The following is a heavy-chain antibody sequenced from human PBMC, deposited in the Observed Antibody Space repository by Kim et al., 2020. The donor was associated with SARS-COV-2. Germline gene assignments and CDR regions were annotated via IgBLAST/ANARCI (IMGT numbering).Heavy chain of an antibody. Sequence: SETLSLTCTVSGGSISDYYWSWIRQSPGKGLEWIGFIYHSGSTNYNPSLRSRVTISLDTSKNQFSLKLSSVTAADTAVYHCGRKGRGLYYFDYWGQGSRVTVSS. CDR2: IYHSGST. CDR3: GRKGRGLYYFDY. V-gene: IGHV4-59*12. D-gene: IGHD3-10*01. CDR1: GGSISDYY. J-gene: IGHJ4*02.